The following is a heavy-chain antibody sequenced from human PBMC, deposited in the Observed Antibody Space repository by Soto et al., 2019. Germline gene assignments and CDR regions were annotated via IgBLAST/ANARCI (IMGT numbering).Heavy chain of an antibody. CDR2: ISGSGGST. V-gene: IGHV3-23*01. CDR3: AKPSYDSSGYYYVTRPYFDY. D-gene: IGHD3-22*01. Sequence: GGSLRLSCAASGFTFSSYAISWFRHSPFKWLEWVSAISGSGGSTYYADSVKGRFTISRDNSKNTLYLQMNSLRAEDTAVYYCAKPSYDSSGYYYVTRPYFDYWGQGTLVTVSS. CDR1: GFTFSSYA. J-gene: IGHJ4*02.